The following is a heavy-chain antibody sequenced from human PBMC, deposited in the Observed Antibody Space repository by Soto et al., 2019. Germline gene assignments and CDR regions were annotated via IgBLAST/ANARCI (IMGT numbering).Heavy chain of an antibody. J-gene: IGHJ6*02. CDR2: IYYSGNT. Sequence: QAPLRESGPGLVKPSETLSLTCTVSGDSMSPFYWNWIRQSPVKGLEWIGYIYYSGNTNYNPPLKSRVAISVDTSKNQFYLKLSAVTAADTAVYSCARGVYDYWSGYYAGSGLDVWGQGTTVIVSS. V-gene: IGHV4-59*13. CDR1: GDSMSPFY. CDR3: ARGVYDYWSGYYAGSGLDV. D-gene: IGHD3-3*01.